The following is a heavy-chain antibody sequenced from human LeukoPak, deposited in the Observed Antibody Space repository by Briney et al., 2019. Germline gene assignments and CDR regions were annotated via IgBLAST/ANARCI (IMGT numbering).Heavy chain of an antibody. Sequence: GGSLRLSCAASAFTFSTYNMNWVRQAPGKGLEWVSSISSGRTYIYFTDSLKGRFTISRDNAKNSLCLQMNSLRAEDTAVYYCAELGITMIGGVWGKGTTATISS. CDR3: AELGITMIGGV. J-gene: IGHJ6*04. CDR1: AFTFSTYN. V-gene: IGHV3-21*06. D-gene: IGHD3-10*02. CDR2: ISSGRTYI.